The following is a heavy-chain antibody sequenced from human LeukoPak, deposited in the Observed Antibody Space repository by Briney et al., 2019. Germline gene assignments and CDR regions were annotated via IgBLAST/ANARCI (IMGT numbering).Heavy chain of an antibody. J-gene: IGHJ4*02. D-gene: IGHD4-17*01. V-gene: IGHV3-23*01. CDR1: GFTFSSYA. CDR3: AKDDYGDFLFDY. Sequence: PGGSLRLSCAASGFTFSSYALTWVRQAPGKGLEWVSSIGSGGGSTYYADSVKGRFTISRDNSKNTVCLQMNSLRAEDTAVYYCAKDDYGDFLFDYWGQGTLVTVSS. CDR2: IGSGGGST.